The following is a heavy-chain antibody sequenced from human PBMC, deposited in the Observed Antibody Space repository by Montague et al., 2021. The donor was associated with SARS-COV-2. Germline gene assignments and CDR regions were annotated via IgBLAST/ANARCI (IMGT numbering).Heavy chain of an antibody. CDR3: ASGWTLFD. J-gene: IGHJ4*02. CDR2: TYYRSEWHT. V-gene: IGHV6-1*01. D-gene: IGHD6-19*01. Sequence: CAISGDSVASTAAAWNWNRQAPSTRLEWLGRTYYRSEWHTDYAVSVEGRLAIDADTSKNQFSLQLHSVTPEDSAVYYCASGWTLFDWGQGTLVTVSS. CDR1: GDSVASTAAA.